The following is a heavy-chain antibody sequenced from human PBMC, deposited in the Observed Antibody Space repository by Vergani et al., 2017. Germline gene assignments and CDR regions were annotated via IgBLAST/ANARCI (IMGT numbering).Heavy chain of an antibody. D-gene: IGHD6-19*01. J-gene: IGHJ6*02. CDR3: PRGRQWRLTEYLYGMDV. Sequence: QVQLLQSGSELKKPGASVRISCEASGYTFTNYPLIWVRQAPGQGLEFMGWINTNSGNPTYAPGFTGRFVFSLDTSVSTAYLQISGLKAEDSAVYYCPRGRQWRLTEYLYGMDVWGQGTTVTVSS. CDR2: INTNSGNP. V-gene: IGHV7-4-1*02. CDR1: GYTFTNYP.